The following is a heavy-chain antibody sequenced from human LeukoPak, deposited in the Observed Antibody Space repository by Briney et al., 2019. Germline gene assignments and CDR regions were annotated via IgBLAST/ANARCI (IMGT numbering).Heavy chain of an antibody. V-gene: IGHV3-48*03. Sequence: GGSLRLSCAASGFTFSRYEMNWVRQAPGKGLEWVSYISSSGSTIYYADSVKGRFTISRDNAKNSLYLQMNSLRAEDTAVYYCARALAKYYYDSSGYRFWGQGTLVTVSS. D-gene: IGHD3-22*01. J-gene: IGHJ4*02. CDR2: ISSSGSTI. CDR1: GFTFSRYE. CDR3: ARALAKYYYDSSGYRF.